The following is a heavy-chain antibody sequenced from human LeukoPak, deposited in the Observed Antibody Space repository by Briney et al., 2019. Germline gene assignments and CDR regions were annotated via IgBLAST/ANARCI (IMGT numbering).Heavy chain of an antibody. CDR1: GGSFSGYY. CDR2: INHSGST. J-gene: IGHJ6*03. CDR3: ARRRYCSSTSCPRYYYMDV. V-gene: IGHV4-34*01. D-gene: IGHD2-2*01. Sequence: PSETLSLTCAVYGGSFSGYYWSWIRQPPGKGLEWIGEINHSGSTNYNPSLKSRVTISVDTSKNQFSLKLSSVTAADTAVYYCARRRYCSSTSCPRYYYMDVWGKGTTVTVSS.